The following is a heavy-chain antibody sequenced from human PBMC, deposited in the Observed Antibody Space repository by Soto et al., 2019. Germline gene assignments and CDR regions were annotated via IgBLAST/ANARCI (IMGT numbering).Heavy chain of an antibody. Sequence: PGGSLRLSCSPSGFTFGDYAMNWFRQAPGKGLEWVGFIKSKAFGGTPEYAASVKGRFTISRDDSMSTVYLQMNSLKTEDTAVYYCTPDSGLSGEFDYWGQGTRVTVSS. CDR1: GFTFGDYA. CDR3: TPDSGLSGEFDY. J-gene: IGHJ4*02. CDR2: IKSKAFGGTP. D-gene: IGHD6-19*01. V-gene: IGHV3-49*03.